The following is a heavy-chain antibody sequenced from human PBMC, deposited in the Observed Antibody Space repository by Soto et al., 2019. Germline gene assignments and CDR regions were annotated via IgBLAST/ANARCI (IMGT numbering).Heavy chain of an antibody. D-gene: IGHD2-2*01. V-gene: IGHV4-39*01. J-gene: IGHJ4*02. CDR2: IYYSGST. CDR3: ARGVPAAMDETFDY. Sequence: SETLSLTCTVSGGSISSSSYYWGWIRQPPGKGLEWIGSIYYSGSTYYNPSLKSRVTISVDTSKNQFSLKLSSVTAADTAVYYCARGVPAAMDETFDYWGQGTLVTVSS. CDR1: GGSISSSSYY.